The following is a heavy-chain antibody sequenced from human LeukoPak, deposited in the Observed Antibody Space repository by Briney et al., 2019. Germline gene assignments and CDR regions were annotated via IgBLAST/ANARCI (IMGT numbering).Heavy chain of an antibody. D-gene: IGHD2-21*01. CDR1: GGSMRSYR. V-gene: IGHV4-59*08. Sequence: SETLSLTCTVSGGSMRSYRWTWMWQPPGKGLEWIGYIYDSGDTNYNPSLKSRVTISVDTSKKQFSLKLRSVTAADTAVYYCARSVSWGLLVRDDAFDIWGQGTMVTVSS. J-gene: IGHJ3*02. CDR3: ARSVSWGLLVRDDAFDI. CDR2: IYDSGDT.